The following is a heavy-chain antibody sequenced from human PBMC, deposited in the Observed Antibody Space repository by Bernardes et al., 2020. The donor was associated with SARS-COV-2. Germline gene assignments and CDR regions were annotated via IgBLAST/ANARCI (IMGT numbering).Heavy chain of an antibody. D-gene: IGHD6-13*01. CDR2: IYTSGTT. Sequence: SETLSLTRTVSGGSISSGSYYWSWIRQPAGKGLEWIGRIYTSGTTNYNPSLKTRVSISIDTSKNQFSLNLSSVTAADTAVYYCAGYLGSSWYDNWFDPWGQGTLVTVSS. V-gene: IGHV4-61*02. J-gene: IGHJ5*02. CDR3: AGYLGSSWYDNWFDP. CDR1: GGSISSGSYY.